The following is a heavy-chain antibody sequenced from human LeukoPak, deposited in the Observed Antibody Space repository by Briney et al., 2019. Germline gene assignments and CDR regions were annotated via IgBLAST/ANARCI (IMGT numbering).Heavy chain of an antibody. CDR3: ARGFYGDYGYYFDY. CDR2: MNPNSGNT. CDR1: GYTFTSYD. D-gene: IGHD4-17*01. J-gene: IGHJ4*02. Sequence: GASVKVSCKASGYTFTSYDINWVRQATGQGLEWMGWMNPNSGNTGYAQKFQGRVTMTRNTSISTAYMELSSLRSEDTAVYYCARGFYGDYGYYFDYWAREPWSPSPQ. V-gene: IGHV1-8*01.